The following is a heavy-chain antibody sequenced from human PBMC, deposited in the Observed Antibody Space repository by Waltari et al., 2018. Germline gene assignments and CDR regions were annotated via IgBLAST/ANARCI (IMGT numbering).Heavy chain of an antibody. D-gene: IGHD3-10*01. Sequence: EVQLVESGGGLVQPGGSLRLSCAASGFTFSSYEMNWVRQAPGKGLEWVSYISSSGSTIYYADSVKGRFTISRDNAKNSLYLQMNSLRAEDTAVYYCARVGSRTMVRGVPGAFDIWGQGTMVTVS. CDR2: ISSSGSTI. V-gene: IGHV3-48*03. J-gene: IGHJ3*02. CDR1: GFTFSSYE. CDR3: ARVGSRTMVRGVPGAFDI.